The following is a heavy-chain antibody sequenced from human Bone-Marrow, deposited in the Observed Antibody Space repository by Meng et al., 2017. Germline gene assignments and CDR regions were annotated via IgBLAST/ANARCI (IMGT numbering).Heavy chain of an antibody. CDR1: CGSISSIDW. J-gene: IGHJ4*02. CDR2: IYHGGDT. V-gene: IGHV4/OR15-8*02. D-gene: IGHD6-19*01. CDR3: ASWIYSCGWQ. Sequence: GERQEPGPGLVKPSGTLSRTCVVSCGSISSIDWWSWVRQPPGKGLEWIGEIYHGGDTNYNPSLKSRVTIAIDKSKNQFSLKLSSVTAADTAVYYCASWIYSCGWQWGQGALVTVSS.